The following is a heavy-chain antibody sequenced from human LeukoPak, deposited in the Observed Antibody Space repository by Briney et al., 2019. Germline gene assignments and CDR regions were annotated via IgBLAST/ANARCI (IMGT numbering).Heavy chain of an antibody. CDR1: GFTFSSYS. V-gene: IGHV3-21*04. J-gene: IGHJ4*02. D-gene: IGHD5-12*01. Sequence: GGSLRLSCAASGFTFSSYSMNWVRQAPGKGLEWVSSISSSSSYIYYADSVKGRFTISRDNAKNSLYLQMNSLRAEDTAVYYCARVSYSGYDFPIDYWGQGTLVTVSS. CDR3: ARVSYSGYDFPIDY. CDR2: ISSSSSYI.